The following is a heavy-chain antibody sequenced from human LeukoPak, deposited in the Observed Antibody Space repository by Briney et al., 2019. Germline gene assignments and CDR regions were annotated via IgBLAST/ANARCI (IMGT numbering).Heavy chain of an antibody. CDR3: AKDGEWTFDI. D-gene: IGHD3-3*01. V-gene: IGHV3-30*02. J-gene: IGHJ3*02. CDR1: GFTFTISG. Sequence: GGSLRLSCAASGFTFTISGMHWVRQAPGEGLEWVAFIGRDATTKYYADSVKGRFTISEDSSYHTAFLQMNSLRADDTAIYYCAKDGEWTFDIWGQGTMVTVSS. CDR2: IGRDATTK.